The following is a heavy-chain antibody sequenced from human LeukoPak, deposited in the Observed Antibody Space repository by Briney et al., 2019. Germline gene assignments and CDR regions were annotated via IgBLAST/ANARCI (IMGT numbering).Heavy chain of an antibody. J-gene: IGHJ3*02. CDR1: GYTFTSYD. V-gene: IGHV1-8*01. D-gene: IGHD3-22*01. Sequence: APVKVSCKASGYTFTSYDINWVRQATGQGLEWMGWMNPNSGNTGYAQKFQGRVTMTRNTSISTAYMELSSLRSEDTAVYYCARGIPDSSGYYVAFDIWGQGTMVTVSS. CDR3: ARGIPDSSGYYVAFDI. CDR2: MNPNSGNT.